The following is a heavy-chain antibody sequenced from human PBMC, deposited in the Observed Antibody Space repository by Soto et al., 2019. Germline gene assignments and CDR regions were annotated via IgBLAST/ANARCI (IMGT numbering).Heavy chain of an antibody. V-gene: IGHV2-5*02. J-gene: IGHJ5*02. CDR2: IYWDDDK. CDR3: AHRYSSGWYNEEFWFDH. CDR1: GFLLSTSGVG. Sequence: QITLKESGPTLVKPTQTLTLTCTFSGFLLSTSGVGVGWIRQPPGKALEWLALIYWDDDKRYSPSLTSRLTNTKDTSKHLVVHTMTNMDHVDTATSYCAHRYSSGWYNEEFWFDHWGQRSLVTVSS. D-gene: IGHD6-19*01.